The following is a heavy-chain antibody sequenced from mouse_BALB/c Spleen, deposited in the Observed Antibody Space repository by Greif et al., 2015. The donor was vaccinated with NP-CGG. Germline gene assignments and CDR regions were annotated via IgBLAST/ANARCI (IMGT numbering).Heavy chain of an antibody. J-gene: IGHJ1*01. V-gene: IGHV14-1*02. CDR3: SYGSSRWYFDV. CDR2: IDPENGNT. D-gene: IGHD1-1*01. CDR1: GFNIKDYY. Sequence: VQLQQSGAELVRPGALVKLSCKASGFNIKDYYMHWVKQRPEQGLEWTGWIDPENGNTIYDPKFQGKASITADTSSNTAYLQLSSLTSEDTAVYYCSYGSSRWYFDVWGAGTTVTVSS.